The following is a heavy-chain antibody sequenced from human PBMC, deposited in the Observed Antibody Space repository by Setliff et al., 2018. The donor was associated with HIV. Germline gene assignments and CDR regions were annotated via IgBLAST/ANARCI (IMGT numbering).Heavy chain of an antibody. D-gene: IGHD1-26*01. CDR3: TRGWEPDYYYYYMDV. CDR2: IKSKTDGGTT. Sequence: PGGSLRLSCAASGSIFNNAWMSWVRQAAGKGLEWVGRIKSKTDGGTTDYAAPVKGRFTISRDDSKNTLYLQMNSLKTEDTAVYYCTRGWEPDYYYYYMDVWGKGTTVTVSS. J-gene: IGHJ6*03. CDR1: GSIFNNAW. V-gene: IGHV3-15*01.